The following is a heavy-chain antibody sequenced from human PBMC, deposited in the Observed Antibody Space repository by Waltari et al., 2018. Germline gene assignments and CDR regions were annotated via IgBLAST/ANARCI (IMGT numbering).Heavy chain of an antibody. V-gene: IGHV5-51*03. CDR1: GYSFTSYW. CDR2: IYPGDSDT. CDR3: ARPPYDSSGYYAFDI. J-gene: IGHJ3*02. D-gene: IGHD3-22*01. Sequence: EVQLVQSGAEAKKPGESLKISCKGSGYSFTSYWIGWVRQMPGKGLEWMGIIYPGDSDTRYSPSFQGQVTISADKSISTAYLQWSSLKASDTAMYYCARPPYDSSGYYAFDIWGQGTMVTVSS.